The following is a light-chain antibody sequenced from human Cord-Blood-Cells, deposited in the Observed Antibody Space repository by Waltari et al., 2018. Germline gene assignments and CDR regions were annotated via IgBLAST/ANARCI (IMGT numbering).Light chain of an antibody. Sequence: DIVMTQSPDSLAVSLGERATINCKSSQRVLYSSNNKNYLAWYQQKPGQPPKLLIYWASTREPWVPDQVRGSGSGADFPLANSRLQAEDVAVYYWQQYYSTPYSFGEGTKLEIK. CDR3: QQYYSTPYS. J-gene: IGKJ2*03. CDR1: QRVLYSSNNKNY. CDR2: WAS. V-gene: IGKV4-1*01.